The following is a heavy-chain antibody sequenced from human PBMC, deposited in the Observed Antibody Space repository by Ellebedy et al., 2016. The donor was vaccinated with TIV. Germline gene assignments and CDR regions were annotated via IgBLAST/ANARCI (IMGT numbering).Heavy chain of an antibody. CDR2: VSSSNSYI. Sequence: PGGSLRLSCAASGFTFSSYSMNWVRQAPGKGLEWVSSVSSSNSYIYYADSVKGRFTISRENAKNALFLQMDGLRVDDSDVYYCVGFGVFNLWGQGAQVTVSS. CDR3: VGFGVFNL. D-gene: IGHD3-3*01. J-gene: IGHJ5*02. CDR1: GFTFSSYS. V-gene: IGHV3-21*01.